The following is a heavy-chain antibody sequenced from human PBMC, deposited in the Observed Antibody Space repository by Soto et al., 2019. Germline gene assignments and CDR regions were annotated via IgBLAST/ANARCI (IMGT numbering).Heavy chain of an antibody. CDR2: LIPIFGTA. V-gene: IGHV1-69*06. J-gene: IGHJ4*02. CDR3: AREHCGGNSYFDY. Sequence: QVQLVQSGAEVKKPGSSVKVSCKASGGTFSSYAISWVRQAPVQGLEWMGGLIPIFGTANYARKFQGRVTSTADKSTSKAYMELSSLRSEDTAVYYCAREHCGGNSYFDYWGQGTLGTVSS. CDR1: GGTFSSYA. D-gene: IGHD2-21*02.